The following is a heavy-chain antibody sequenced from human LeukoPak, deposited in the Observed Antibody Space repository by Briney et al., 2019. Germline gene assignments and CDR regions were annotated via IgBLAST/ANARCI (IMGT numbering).Heavy chain of an antibody. D-gene: IGHD3-22*01. V-gene: IGHV3-33*01. J-gene: IGHJ5*02. CDR3: ARGALIYYYDSSGYSNWFDP. CDR1: GFTFRSYG. CDR2: IWYDGSNK. Sequence: GGSLRLSCAASGFTFRSYGMHWVRQAPGKGLEWVAVIWYDGSNKYYADSVKGRFTISRDNSKNTLYLQMNSLRAEDTAVYYCARGALIYYYDSSGYSNWFDPWGQGTLVTVSS.